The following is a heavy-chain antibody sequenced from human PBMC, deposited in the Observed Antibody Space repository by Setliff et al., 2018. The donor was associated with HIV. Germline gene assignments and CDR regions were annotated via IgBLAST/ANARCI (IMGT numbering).Heavy chain of an antibody. V-gene: IGHV4-59*01. CDR3: ARIFGDQGYYYGMDV. Sequence: SETLSLTCTVSGGSISSYYWSWIRQPPGKGLEWIGYSYYSGSTNYNSSLKSRVTISVDTSKNQFSLKLSSVIAADTAVYYCARIFGDQGYYYGMDVWGQGTKVTVSS. J-gene: IGHJ6*02. D-gene: IGHD3-3*01. CDR2: SYYSGST. CDR1: GGSISSYY.